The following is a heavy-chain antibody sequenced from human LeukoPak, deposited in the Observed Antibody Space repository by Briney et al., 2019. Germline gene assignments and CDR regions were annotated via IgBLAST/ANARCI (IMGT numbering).Heavy chain of an antibody. CDR2: TYYSGST. Sequence: SETLSLTCTVSGGSISSYYWSWIRQPPGKGLEWIGYTYYSGSTNYNPSLKSRVIISVDTSKNQFSLKLSSVTAADTAVYYCASSRGYSYGFDYWGQGTLVTVSS. J-gene: IGHJ4*02. CDR1: GGSISSYY. D-gene: IGHD5-18*01. V-gene: IGHV4-59*01. CDR3: ASSRGYSYGFDY.